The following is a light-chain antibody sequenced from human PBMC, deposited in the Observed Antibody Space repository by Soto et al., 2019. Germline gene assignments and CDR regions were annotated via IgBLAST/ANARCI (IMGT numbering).Light chain of an antibody. V-gene: IGLV1-47*02. CDR3: AAWDDSLSGRYV. CDR1: SSNIGSNF. J-gene: IGLJ1*01. Sequence: QSVLTQPPSASGTPGQRVTISCSGSSSNIGSNFVYWYQQRPGTAPRLLIYNNDQRPSGVPDRFSGSKSGTSASLAISGLRSEDGADYYCAAWDDSLSGRYVFGTGTKLTV. CDR2: NND.